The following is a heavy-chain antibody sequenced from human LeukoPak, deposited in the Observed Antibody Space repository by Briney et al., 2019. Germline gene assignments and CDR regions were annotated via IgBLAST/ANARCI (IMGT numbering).Heavy chain of an antibody. CDR1: GGSISSSSYY. D-gene: IGHD6-13*01. CDR2: IYYSGST. V-gene: IGHV4-39*07. CDR3: ARGSAAGII. J-gene: IGHJ4*02. Sequence: SETLSLTCTVSGGSISSSSYYWGWIRQPPGKGLEWIGSIYYSGSTYYNPSLKSRVTISVDTSKNQFSLKLSSVTAADTAVYYCARGSAAGIIWGQGTLVTVSS.